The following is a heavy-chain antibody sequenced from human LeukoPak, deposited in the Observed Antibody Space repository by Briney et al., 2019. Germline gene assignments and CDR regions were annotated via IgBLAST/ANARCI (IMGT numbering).Heavy chain of an antibody. CDR3: ARVRYNYGDSDY. Sequence: SQTLSLTCAVSGYSISSGYYWAWIRQPPGKGLAWIGTIYHNGNTYHNPSLKSRVTISVNTSKNQFSLKLSSVTAADTAVYYCARVRYNYGDSDYWGQGTLVTVSS. D-gene: IGHD5-18*01. V-gene: IGHV4-38-2*01. CDR2: IYHNGNT. J-gene: IGHJ4*02. CDR1: GYSISSGYY.